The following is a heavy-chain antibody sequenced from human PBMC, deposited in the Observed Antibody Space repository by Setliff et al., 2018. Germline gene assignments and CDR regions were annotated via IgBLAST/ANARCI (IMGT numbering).Heavy chain of an antibody. CDR2: IYTSGST. Sequence: PSETLSLTCTVSGGSISSYYGSWIRQPAGKGLEWIGRIYTSGSTNYNPSLKSRVTMSVDTSKNQFSLKLSAVTAADTAVYYCARGQRYCRGGSCYYYMDVWGEGTTVTVSS. D-gene: IGHD2-15*01. V-gene: IGHV4-4*07. CDR1: GGSISSYY. CDR3: ARGQRYCRGGSCYYYMDV. J-gene: IGHJ6*03.